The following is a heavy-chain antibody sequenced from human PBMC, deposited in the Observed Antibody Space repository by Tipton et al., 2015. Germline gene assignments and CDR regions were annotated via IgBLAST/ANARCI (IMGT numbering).Heavy chain of an antibody. CDR3: ARSFGVVKYQSAMDV. CDR2: ISGSDIST. D-gene: IGHD3-3*01. V-gene: IGHV3-23*01. CDR1: GFTFDSHD. J-gene: IGHJ6*02. Sequence: SLRLSCAASGFTFDSHDMSWVRQAPGKGLEWVSGISGSDISTYYADSVKGRFTISRDNPKNTVSLQMNSLRVEDTAVYYCARSFGVVKYQSAMDVWGQGTTVTVSS.